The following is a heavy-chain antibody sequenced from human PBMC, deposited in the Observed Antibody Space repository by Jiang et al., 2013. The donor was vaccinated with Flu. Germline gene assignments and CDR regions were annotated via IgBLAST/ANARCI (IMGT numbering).Heavy chain of an antibody. J-gene: IGHJ5*02. V-gene: IGHV1-2*04. CDR2: INPTTGGT. CDR3: ARGVTSSSWSSRGWFDP. CDR1: GYTFSAYY. D-gene: IGHD6-13*01. Sequence: GAEVKKPGASVRVSCKASGYTFSAYYIHWVRQAPGQGLEWMGWINPTTGGTNYAQKFQGWVTMTRDTSISTVYMEVSRLKSDDTAVYYCARGVTSSSWSSRGWFDPWGQGTLVTVSS.